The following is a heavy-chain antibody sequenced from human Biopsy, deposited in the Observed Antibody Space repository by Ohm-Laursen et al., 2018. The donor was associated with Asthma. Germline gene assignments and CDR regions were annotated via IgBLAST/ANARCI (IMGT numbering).Heavy chain of an antibody. D-gene: IGHD1-7*01. Sequence: SLRLSCTASGFTVSRDHMFWVRQAPGKGLEWVSVIYSGGTSHTADSVRGRFTISRDYFKNTLYLQMHSLRAEDTAVYYCARGDSWNWADFYFDHRGPGTL. J-gene: IGHJ4*02. CDR3: ARGDSWNWADFYFDH. V-gene: IGHV3-53*01. CDR1: GFTVSRDH. CDR2: IYSGGTS.